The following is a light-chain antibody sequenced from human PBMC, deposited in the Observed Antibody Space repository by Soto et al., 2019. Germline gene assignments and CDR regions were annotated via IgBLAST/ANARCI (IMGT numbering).Light chain of an antibody. Sequence: EIVLMQSPGTLSLSPGERATLSCRASQSVSSSYLAWYQQKPGQAPRLLIDGASSRATGTPDRFSGSGSGTDITLTITRLEPEDFAVYYCQQYGTSPPLTFGGGTKVEIK. CDR2: GAS. J-gene: IGKJ4*01. CDR3: QQYGTSPPLT. V-gene: IGKV3-20*01. CDR1: QSVSSSY.